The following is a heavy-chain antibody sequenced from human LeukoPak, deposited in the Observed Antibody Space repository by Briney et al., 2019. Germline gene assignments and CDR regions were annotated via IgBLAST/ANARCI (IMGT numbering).Heavy chain of an antibody. D-gene: IGHD2-15*01. CDR3: ARAENSGSGGLDP. CDR1: GFTFSSYA. V-gene: IGHV3-23*01. CDR2: ISGSGGRGSGGTT. J-gene: IGHJ5*02. Sequence: GGSLRLSCAASGFTFSSYAMSWVRQAPGKGLEWVSGISGSGGRGSGGTTYYADSVKGRFTISRDNAKNFLYLQMNSLRAEDTAVYYCARAENSGSGGLDPWGQGTLVTVSS.